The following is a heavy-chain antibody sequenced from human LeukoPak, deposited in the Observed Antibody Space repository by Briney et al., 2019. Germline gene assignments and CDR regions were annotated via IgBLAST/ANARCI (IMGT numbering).Heavy chain of an antibody. CDR1: GFTVSSDY. J-gene: IGHJ4*02. CDR2: IYGGGTT. CDR3: GRALGSPLDY. V-gene: IGHV3-66*01. D-gene: IGHD1-26*01. Sequence: GGSLRLSCAASGFTVSSDYMSWVRQAPGKGLEWVSVIYGGGTTYYADSVKGRFTISRDNVKNTLYLRMNSLRVEDTAVYYCGRALGSPLDYWGQGTLVTVSS.